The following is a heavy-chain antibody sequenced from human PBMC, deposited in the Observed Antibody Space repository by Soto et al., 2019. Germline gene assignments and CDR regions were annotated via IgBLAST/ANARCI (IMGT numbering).Heavy chain of an antibody. CDR2: IIPIFGTV. CDR1: GGTFSSYA. CDR3: ARLGYDFWSGYYRSWFDP. D-gene: IGHD3-3*01. J-gene: IGHJ5*02. Sequence: QVQLVQSGAEVKKPGSSVKVSCKASGGTFSSYAISWVRQAPGQGLEWMGGIIPIFGTVNYAQKFQGRVTITADESTSTAYMELSSLRSEDTAVYYCARLGYDFWSGYYRSWFDPWGQGTLVTVSS. V-gene: IGHV1-69*01.